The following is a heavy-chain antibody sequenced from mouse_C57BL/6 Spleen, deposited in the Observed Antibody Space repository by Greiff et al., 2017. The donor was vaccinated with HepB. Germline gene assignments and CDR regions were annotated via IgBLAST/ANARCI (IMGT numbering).Heavy chain of an antibody. CDR1: GFTFSDYG. Sequence: EVMLVESGGGLLKPGGSLKLSCAASGFTFSDYGMHWVRQAPEKGLEWVAYISSGSSTIYYADTVKGRFTISRDNAKNTLFLQMTSLRSEDTAMYYCARIVGYYGSSYAMDYWGQGTSVTVSS. J-gene: IGHJ4*01. CDR2: ISSGSSTI. CDR3: ARIVGYYGSSYAMDY. D-gene: IGHD1-1*01. V-gene: IGHV5-17*01.